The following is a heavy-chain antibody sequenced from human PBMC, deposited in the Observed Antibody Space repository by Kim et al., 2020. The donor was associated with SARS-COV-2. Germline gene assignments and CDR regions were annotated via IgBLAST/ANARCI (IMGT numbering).Heavy chain of an antibody. CDR2: ISYDGSNK. V-gene: IGHV3-30*18. J-gene: IGHJ3*02. CDR1: GFTFSSYG. CDR3: AKGTHPLDTAMAYAFDI. D-gene: IGHD5-18*01. Sequence: GGSLRLSCAASGFTFSSYGMHWVRQAPGKGLEWVAVISYDGSNKYYADSVKGRFTISRDNSKNTLYLQMNSLRAEDTAVYYCAKGTHPLDTAMAYAFDIWGQGTMVTVSS.